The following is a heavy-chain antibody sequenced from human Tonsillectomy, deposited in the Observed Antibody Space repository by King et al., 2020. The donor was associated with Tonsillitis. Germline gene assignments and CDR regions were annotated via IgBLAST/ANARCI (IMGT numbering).Heavy chain of an antibody. CDR3: TRGSGDYDTYYYYGLDV. Sequence: VQLVESGGGLVQPGRSLRLSCTASGFIFVDYAISWFRQAPGKGLEWVGFIRSTAFGGTTEDAASVRGRFFISRDDSRSIAYLQMNSLKSEDTGEYFCTRGSGDYDTYYYYGLDVWGQGTTVTVSS. CDR1: GFIFVDYA. CDR2: IRSTAFGGTT. V-gene: IGHV3-49*03. J-gene: IGHJ6*02. D-gene: IGHD4-17*01.